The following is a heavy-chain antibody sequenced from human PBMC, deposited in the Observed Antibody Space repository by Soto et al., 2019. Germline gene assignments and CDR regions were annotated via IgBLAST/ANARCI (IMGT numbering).Heavy chain of an antibody. V-gene: IGHV3-23*01. D-gene: IGHD3-10*01. CDR1: GFTFSSYA. Sequence: LRLSCAASGFTFSSYAMSWVRQAPGKGREWVSAIRGSGGSTYYADSVKGRFTISRDNSKNTLYLQMNSLRAEDTAVHYCAEQPSGQPGGYWGQGTLVTVSS. J-gene: IGHJ4*02. CDR3: AEQPSGQPGGY. CDR2: IRGSGGST.